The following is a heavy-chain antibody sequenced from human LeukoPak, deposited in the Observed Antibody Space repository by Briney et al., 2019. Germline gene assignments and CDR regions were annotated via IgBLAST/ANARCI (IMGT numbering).Heavy chain of an antibody. V-gene: IGHV3-7*01. D-gene: IGHD6-13*01. CDR2: VKQDGSEK. CDR3: ARNSSSWSY. Sequence: GGSLRLSCAASGFTFSRYWMSWVRQAPGRGLEWVANVKQDGSEKYYVDSVKGRFAISRDNAKNSLYLQMNSLRPEDTAVYYCARNSSSWSYWGQGTLVTVSS. CDR1: GFTFSRYW. J-gene: IGHJ4*02.